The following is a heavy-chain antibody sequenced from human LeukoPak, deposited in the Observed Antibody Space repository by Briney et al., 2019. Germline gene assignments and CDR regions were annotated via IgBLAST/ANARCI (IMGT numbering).Heavy chain of an antibody. V-gene: IGHV3-7*01. CDR2: IKQDGSEK. Sequence: GGSLRLSCAASGFIFSNYWMTWVRQAPGKGLEWVANIKQDGSEKNYVGSVKGRFTISRDNAKKSLYLLMDSLRAEDTAVYYCAGPPQAGPFVYWGQGTLVTVSS. CDR3: AGPPQAGPFVY. D-gene: IGHD6-19*01. CDR1: GFIFSNYW. J-gene: IGHJ4*02.